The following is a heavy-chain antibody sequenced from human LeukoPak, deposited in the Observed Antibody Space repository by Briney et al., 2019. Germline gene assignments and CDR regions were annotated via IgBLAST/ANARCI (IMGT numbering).Heavy chain of an antibody. CDR1: GFTFSNYW. D-gene: IGHD5-18*01. Sequence: GGSLRLSCVSSGFTFSNYWMKWVRQAPGKGLEWVASINEDGSGKFSVGSVKDRITISRDNTRNSLDLQINSLTVEDTAIYYCAKVGGYSYGPLGEFDYWGQGTLVTVSS. V-gene: IGHV3-7*01. CDR3: AKVGGYSYGPLGEFDY. CDR2: INEDGSGK. J-gene: IGHJ4*02.